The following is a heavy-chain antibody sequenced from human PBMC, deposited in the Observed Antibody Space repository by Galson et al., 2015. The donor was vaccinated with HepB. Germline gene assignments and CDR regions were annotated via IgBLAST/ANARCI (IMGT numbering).Heavy chain of an antibody. CDR3: ARGDVDTAMHIDY. CDR2: ISSSSSYI. J-gene: IGHJ4*02. V-gene: IGHV3-21*01. CDR1: GFTFSSYS. Sequence: SLRLSCAASGFTFSSYSMNWDRQAPGKGLEWVSSISSSSSYIYYADSVKGRFTISRDNAKNSLYLQMNSLRAEDTAVYYCARGDVDTAMHIDYWGQGTLVTVSS. D-gene: IGHD5-18*01.